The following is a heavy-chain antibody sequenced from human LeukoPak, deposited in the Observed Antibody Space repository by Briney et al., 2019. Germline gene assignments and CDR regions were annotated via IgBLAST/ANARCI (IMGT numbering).Heavy chain of an antibody. V-gene: IGHV5-51*01. CDR2: IYPGDSDT. CDR3: ARRRGRYSGDAFDI. Sequence: GESLKISCKGSGYRFTSYWIGWVRQMPGKGLEWMGFIYPGDSDTRYSPSFQGQVTISADKSMSTAYLQWSSLKASDTAMYYCARRRGRYSGDAFDIWGQGQWSPSLQ. J-gene: IGHJ3*02. CDR1: GYRFTSYW. D-gene: IGHD1-26*01.